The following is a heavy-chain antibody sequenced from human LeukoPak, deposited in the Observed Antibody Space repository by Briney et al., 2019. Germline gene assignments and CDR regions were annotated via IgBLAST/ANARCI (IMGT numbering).Heavy chain of an antibody. J-gene: IGHJ4*02. Sequence: GGSLRLSCAASGFTFSDYYMSWIRQAPGKGLEWVSYISSSGSTIYYADSVKGRFTISRDNAKNSLYLQMNSLGAEDTAVYYCARQDYYDSSGYPNWGQGTLVTVSS. CDR1: GFTFSDYY. CDR2: ISSSGSTI. V-gene: IGHV3-11*01. CDR3: ARQDYYDSSGYPN. D-gene: IGHD3-22*01.